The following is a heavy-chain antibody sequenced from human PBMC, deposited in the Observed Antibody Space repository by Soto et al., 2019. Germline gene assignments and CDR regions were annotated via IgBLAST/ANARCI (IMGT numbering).Heavy chain of an antibody. CDR2: ISSAGTEN. J-gene: IGHJ6*02. CDR1: GFTLSSYS. CDR3: ARMFGFSYGPANRGMDV. Sequence: QVQLVESGGGVAQPGRSLRLFCAASGFTLSSYSLHWVRQSPGKGLEWVAAISSAGTENHYADSVKGRFTISRDNCKNTLSLQLNILRTEDTAVYYCARMFGFSYGPANRGMDVWGQGTTVTVSS. V-gene: IGHV3-30*04. D-gene: IGHD5-18*01.